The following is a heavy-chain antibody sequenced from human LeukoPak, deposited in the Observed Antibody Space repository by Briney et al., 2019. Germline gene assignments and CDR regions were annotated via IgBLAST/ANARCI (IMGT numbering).Heavy chain of an antibody. CDR2: ISASGRT. V-gene: IGHV4-4*07. D-gene: IGHD6-19*01. Sequence: SETLSLTCTVSGDSISSYYWSWIWQPAGRGLEWIGRISASGRTNYNPSLKSRVTLSLDTSKNQFSLRLSSVTAADTAVYYCARDTGRYSSGWTYYFDYWGQGTLVTVSS. CDR3: ARDTGRYSSGWTYYFDY. CDR1: GDSISSYY. J-gene: IGHJ4*02.